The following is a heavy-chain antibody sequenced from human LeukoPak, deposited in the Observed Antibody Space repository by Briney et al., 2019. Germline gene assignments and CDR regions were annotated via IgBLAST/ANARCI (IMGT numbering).Heavy chain of an antibody. Sequence: SVKVSCKASGGTSSSNTVTWVRQAPGQGLEWMGRIIPMLGITNYAQKFQDRVTITADKSTSTAYLELRSLRSEDTAVYYCARTTRTSFIDYWGQGTLVTVSS. D-gene: IGHD4-11*01. CDR1: GGTSSSNT. V-gene: IGHV1-69*02. CDR3: ARTTRTSFIDY. CDR2: IIPMLGIT. J-gene: IGHJ4*02.